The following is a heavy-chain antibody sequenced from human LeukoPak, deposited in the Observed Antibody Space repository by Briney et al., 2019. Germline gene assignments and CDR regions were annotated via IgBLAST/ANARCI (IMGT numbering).Heavy chain of an antibody. J-gene: IGHJ4*02. CDR2: IKQDGSEK. Sequence: GGSLRLSCAASGFTFSSYWMSWVRQAPGKGLEWVANIKQDGSEKYYVDSVKGRFTISRDNAKNSLYLQMNSLRAEDTAVYYCARGLTVVVPAARWSSSSLDYWGQGTLVTVSS. CDR3: ARGLTVVVPAARWSSSSLDY. V-gene: IGHV3-7*01. D-gene: IGHD2-2*01. CDR1: GFTFSSYW.